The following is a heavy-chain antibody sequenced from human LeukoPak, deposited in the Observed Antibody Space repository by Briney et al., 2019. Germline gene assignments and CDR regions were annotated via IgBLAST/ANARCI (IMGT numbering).Heavy chain of an antibody. V-gene: IGHV3-33*06. J-gene: IGHJ5*02. D-gene: IGHD5-18*01. CDR3: AKGVDTALVTGSYNWFDP. Sequence: PGGSLRLSCAVSGSSFSSSAMHWVRQVPGEGLEWVALIWYDGSAEYYADSVKGRFTISRDNSNNTLFLQMNDLRAEDTAVYYCAKGVDTALVTGSYNWFDPWGQGTLVTVSS. CDR2: IWYDGSAE. CDR1: GSSFSSSA.